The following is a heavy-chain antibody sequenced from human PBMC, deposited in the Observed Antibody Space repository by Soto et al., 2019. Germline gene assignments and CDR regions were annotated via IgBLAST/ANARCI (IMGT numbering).Heavy chain of an antibody. CDR3: TRGPRPISTGTVSY. J-gene: IGHJ1*01. Sequence: QTGGSMRLSCAASGFIFKMYWMHWVRQSPGKGLVWISRIYNDGTYSDYADSVRGRFTISRDNVNDTLYLQMNNLRAEDSGLYYCTRGPRPISTGTVSYCGQGAQVTVSS. CDR2: IYNDGTYS. V-gene: IGHV3-74*01. D-gene: IGHD3-9*01. CDR1: GFIFKMYW.